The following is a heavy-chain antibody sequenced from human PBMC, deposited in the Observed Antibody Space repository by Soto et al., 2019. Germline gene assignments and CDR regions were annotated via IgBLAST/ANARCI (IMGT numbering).Heavy chain of an antibody. Sequence: GESLKISCKGSGYSFTSYWIGWVRQMPGKGLEWMGIIYPGDSDTRYSPSFQGQVTISADKSISTAYLQWSSLKASDTAMYYCARQHRVLLWFGESFDTWGQGTLVTVSS. D-gene: IGHD3-10*01. CDR1: GYSFTSYW. V-gene: IGHV5-51*01. J-gene: IGHJ5*02. CDR2: IYPGDSDT. CDR3: ARQHRVLLWFGESFDT.